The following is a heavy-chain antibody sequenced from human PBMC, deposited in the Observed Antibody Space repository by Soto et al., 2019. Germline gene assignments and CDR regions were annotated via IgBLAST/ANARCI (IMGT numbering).Heavy chain of an antibody. D-gene: IGHD3-22*01. J-gene: IGHJ4*02. Sequence: PGGSLRLSCAASGFTFSNAWMSWVRQAPGKGLEWVGRIKSKTDGGTTDYAAPVKGRFTISRDGSKNTLYLQMNSLKTEDTAVYYCTTDPVTMIVVVPSSGWGQGTLVTVSS. CDR3: TTDPVTMIVVVPSSG. V-gene: IGHV3-15*01. CDR2: IKSKTDGGTT. CDR1: GFTFSNAW.